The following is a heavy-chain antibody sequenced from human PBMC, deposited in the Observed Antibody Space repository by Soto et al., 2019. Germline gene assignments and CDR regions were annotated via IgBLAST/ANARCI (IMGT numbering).Heavy chain of an antibody. D-gene: IGHD3-9*01. Sequence: ASVKVSCKASGYTFTSYGISWVRQAPGQGLKWMGWISAYNGNTNYAQKLQGRVTMTTDTSTSTAYMELRSLRSDDTAVYYCARVEYYDILTGYRNRYYYYYYGMDVWGQGTTVTV. V-gene: IGHV1-18*01. CDR2: ISAYNGNT. J-gene: IGHJ6*02. CDR3: ARVEYYDILTGYRNRYYYYYYGMDV. CDR1: GYTFTSYG.